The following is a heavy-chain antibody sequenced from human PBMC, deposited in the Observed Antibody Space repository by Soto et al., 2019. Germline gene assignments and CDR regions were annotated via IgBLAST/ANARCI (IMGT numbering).Heavy chain of an antibody. D-gene: IGHD6-13*01. CDR2: IYYSGST. J-gene: IGHJ5*02. Sequence: PSETLSLTCTVSGGSISSSSYYRGWIRQPPGKGLEWIGSIYYSGSTYYNPSLKSRVTISVDTSKNQFSLKLSSVTAADTAVYYCARRSRIAAAGLNWFDPWGQGTLVTVSS. V-gene: IGHV4-39*01. CDR3: ARRSRIAAAGLNWFDP. CDR1: GGSISSSSYY.